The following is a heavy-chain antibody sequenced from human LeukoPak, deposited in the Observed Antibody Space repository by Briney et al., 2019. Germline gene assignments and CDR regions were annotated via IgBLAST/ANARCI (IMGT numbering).Heavy chain of an antibody. D-gene: IGHD2-21*02. CDR2: ISGSGHST. CDR1: GFTFSSYA. J-gene: IGHJ4*02. V-gene: IGHV3-23*01. Sequence: GGSLRLSCAASGFTFSSYAMSWVRQAPGKGLEWVSVISGSGHSTYYAESVKDRFIISRDSSQNTLYLQMDSLRAEDTAVYYCAKFDRTATYFDSWGQGTLVAVSS. CDR3: AKFDRTATYFDS.